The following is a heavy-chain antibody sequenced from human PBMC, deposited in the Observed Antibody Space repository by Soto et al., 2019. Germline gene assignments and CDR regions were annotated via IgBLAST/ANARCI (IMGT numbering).Heavy chain of an antibody. D-gene: IGHD5-12*01. J-gene: IGHJ4*02. Sequence: EVQLLESGGGLVQPGGSLRLSCAASGFTFSNYAMTWVRQAPGRGLEWVAAITGSGGKTYSANSVKGRFTVSRDNXXXXXXXXXXXXXXXXXXXXXXXXXALEWLITSFDYWGQGSLVAVSS. V-gene: IGHV3-23*01. CDR2: ITGSGGKT. CDR3: XXXALEWLITSFDY. CDR1: GFTFSNYA.